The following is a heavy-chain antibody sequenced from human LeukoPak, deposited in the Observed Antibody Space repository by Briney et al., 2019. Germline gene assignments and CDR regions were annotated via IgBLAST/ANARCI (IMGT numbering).Heavy chain of an antibody. V-gene: IGHV3-30-3*01. CDR2: ISYDGSNK. CDR3: ARDRTNMRYCSSTSCYGYYYYGMDV. CDR1: GFTFSSYA. Sequence: GGSLRLSCAASGFTFSSYAKHWVRQAPGKGLEWVAVISYDGSNKYYADSVKGRFTISRDNSKNTLYLQMNSLRAEDTAVYYCARDRTNMRYCSSTSCYGYYYYGMDVWGQGTTVTVSS. D-gene: IGHD2-2*01. J-gene: IGHJ6*02.